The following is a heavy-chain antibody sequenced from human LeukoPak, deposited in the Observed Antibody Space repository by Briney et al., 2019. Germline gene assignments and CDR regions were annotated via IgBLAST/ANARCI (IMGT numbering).Heavy chain of an antibody. CDR2: MNPNSGNT. Sequence: ASVTVSCKASGYTFTSYDINWVRQAPGQGVEWMGWMNPNSGNTGYAQKFQGRVTMTRNTSISTAYMELSSLRSEDTAVYYCARTNYCSSTSCYPDYWGQGTLVTVSS. V-gene: IGHV1-8*01. D-gene: IGHD2-2*01. CDR1: GYTFTSYD. CDR3: ARTNYCSSTSCYPDY. J-gene: IGHJ4*02.